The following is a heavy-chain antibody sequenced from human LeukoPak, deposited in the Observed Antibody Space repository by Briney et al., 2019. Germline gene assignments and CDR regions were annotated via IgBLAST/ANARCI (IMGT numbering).Heavy chain of an antibody. V-gene: IGHV1-46*01. CDR1: GYTFTTYY. D-gene: IGHD3-10*01. CDR2: INPSGGTT. CDR3: ARGKYYYASGSYIFDY. J-gene: IGHJ4*02. Sequence: ASVKVSCKASGYTFTTYYLNWVRQAPGQGPEWMGVINPSGGTTSSAQKFQGRVTMTRDTSTSTVYMELSSLRSEDTAVYYCARGKYYYASGSYIFDYWGQGSPVTVSS.